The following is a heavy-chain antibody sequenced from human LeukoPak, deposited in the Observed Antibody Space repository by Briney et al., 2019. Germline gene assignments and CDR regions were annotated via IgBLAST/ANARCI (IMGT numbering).Heavy chain of an antibody. D-gene: IGHD3-22*01. J-gene: IGHJ4*02. CDR3: TTSYYDSSGFRA. Sequence: GGSLRLSCAASGFTFTNAWMSWVRQAPGKGLEWVGRIKSKTDGGTIDYAAPVKGRSTISRDDSKNMVYLLMNSPKTEDTAVYYCTTSYYDSSGFRAWGQGTLVTVSS. V-gene: IGHV3-15*01. CDR1: GFTFTNAW. CDR2: IKSKTDGGTI.